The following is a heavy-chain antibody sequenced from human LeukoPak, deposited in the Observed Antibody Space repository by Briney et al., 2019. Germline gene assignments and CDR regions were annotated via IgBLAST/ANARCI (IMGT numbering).Heavy chain of an antibody. Sequence: PGGSLRLSCAASGFTFSSYAMSWIRQPPGKGLEWIGYIYYSGSTNYNPSLKSRVTISVDTSKNQFSLKLSSVTAADTAVYYCARVSYGSEFYYYYYMDVWGKGTTVTISS. J-gene: IGHJ6*03. CDR2: IYYSGST. V-gene: IGHV4-59*01. CDR3: ARVSYGSEFYYYYYMDV. D-gene: IGHD3-10*01. CDR1: GFTFSSYA.